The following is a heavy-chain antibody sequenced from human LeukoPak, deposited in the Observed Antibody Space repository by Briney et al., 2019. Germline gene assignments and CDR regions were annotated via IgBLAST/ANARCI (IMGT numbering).Heavy chain of an antibody. V-gene: IGHV1-18*04. CDR1: GYTFTGYY. J-gene: IGHJ4*02. D-gene: IGHD4-4*01. Sequence: ASVKVSCKASGYTFTGYYMHWARQAPGQGLEWMGWISDYSGKTKYAQNFQGRVTMTTDTSTNTAYMELRSLRSDGTAVYYCAREGATDYYFDYWGQGTLVTVSS. CDR2: ISDYSGKT. CDR3: AREGATDYYFDY.